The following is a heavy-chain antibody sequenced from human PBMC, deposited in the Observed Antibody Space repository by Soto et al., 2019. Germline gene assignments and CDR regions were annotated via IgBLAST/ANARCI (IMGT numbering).Heavy chain of an antibody. CDR2: ISGSGGGT. V-gene: IGHV3-23*01. CDR1: GFTFSSYA. J-gene: IGHJ4*02. Sequence: GGSLRLSCAASGFTFSSYAMSWVRQAPGKGLEWVSSISGSGGGTYYADSVKGRFTFSRNNSKNTLYLQMNSLRAEDTAVYYCAKFGMATTKRSPPYYIDYWGQGALVTVSS. CDR3: AKFGMATTKRSPPYYIDY. D-gene: IGHD1-1*01.